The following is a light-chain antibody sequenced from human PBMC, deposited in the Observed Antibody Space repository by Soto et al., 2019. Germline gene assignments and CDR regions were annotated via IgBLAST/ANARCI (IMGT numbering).Light chain of an antibody. J-gene: IGKJ5*01. CDR2: DAY. Sequence: IGLTQSILTLSLSPGERATLSCRASQSFRGLLAWYQQKPGQAPRLLIYDAYNRATGIPPRFSGSGSGTDFTLTISSLEPEDSAVYYCQQRHMWPITFGQGTRLEIK. CDR1: QSFRGL. V-gene: IGKV3-11*01. CDR3: QQRHMWPIT.